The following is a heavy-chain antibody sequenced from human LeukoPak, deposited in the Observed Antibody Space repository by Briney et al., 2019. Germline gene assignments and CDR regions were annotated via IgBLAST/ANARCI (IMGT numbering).Heavy chain of an antibody. J-gene: IGHJ3*02. Sequence: GGSLRLSCAASGFTFSSYWMSWVRQAPGKGLEWVANIKQDGSEKYYVDSVKGRFTISRDNAKNSLYLQMNSLRAEDTAVYYCARDAGWYVPAAAFYIWGQGTMVTVSS. V-gene: IGHV3-7*03. CDR3: ARDAGWYVPAAAFYI. CDR2: IKQDGSEK. CDR1: GFTFSSYW. D-gene: IGHD2-2*01.